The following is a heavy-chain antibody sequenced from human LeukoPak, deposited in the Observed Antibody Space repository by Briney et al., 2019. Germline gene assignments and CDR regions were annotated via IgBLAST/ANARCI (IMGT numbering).Heavy chain of an antibody. Sequence: SETLSLTCTVSGGSISSYYWSWIRQPPGKGLEWIGYIYYSGSTNYKSSLKSRVTISVDTSKNQLSLKLSSVTAADTAVYYCARHGIRVTMVRGVIYYFDYWGQGTLVTVSS. CDR2: IYYSGST. CDR3: ARHGIRVTMVRGVIYYFDY. V-gene: IGHV4-59*08. J-gene: IGHJ4*02. CDR1: GGSISSYY. D-gene: IGHD3-10*01.